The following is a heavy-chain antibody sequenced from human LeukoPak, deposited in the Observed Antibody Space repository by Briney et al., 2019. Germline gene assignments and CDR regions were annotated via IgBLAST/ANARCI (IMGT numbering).Heavy chain of an antibody. D-gene: IGHD3-10*01. CDR3: ARGPRDYGSGSYYFDY. Sequence: SETLSLTCAVYGGSFSGYYWSWIRQPPGKGLEWIGEINHSGSTNYNPSLKSRVTISVDTSKNQFSLKLSSVTAADTAVYYCARGPRDYGSGSYYFDYWGQGTLVTVSS. J-gene: IGHJ4*02. CDR2: INHSGST. CDR1: GGSFSGYY. V-gene: IGHV4-34*01.